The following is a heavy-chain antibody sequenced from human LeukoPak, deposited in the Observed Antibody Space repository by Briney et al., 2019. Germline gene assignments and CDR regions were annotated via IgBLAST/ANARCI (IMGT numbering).Heavy chain of an antibody. Sequence: SETLSLTCIVSGGSIISGSYYWSWIRQPPGKGLEWVGHMYYRGNTFYNPSLKSRVTISVDTTKNQFSLKLRSVTAADTAVYYCARLYGNYQNYFDYWGQGTLVTVSS. CDR2: MYYRGNT. V-gene: IGHV4-39*07. J-gene: IGHJ4*02. CDR3: ARLYGNYQNYFDY. D-gene: IGHD1-7*01. CDR1: GGSIISGSYY.